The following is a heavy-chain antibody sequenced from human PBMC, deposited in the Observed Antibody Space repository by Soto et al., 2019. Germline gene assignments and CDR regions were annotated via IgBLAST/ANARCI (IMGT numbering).Heavy chain of an antibody. V-gene: IGHV4-59*08. J-gene: IGHJ6*03. CDR3: VRHGGGSDFWGGDPYYYYYMDV. CDR1: GASISDFY. D-gene: IGHD3-3*01. Sequence: QVQLQESGPGLVKPSETLSLTCTVSGASISDFYWSWIRQPPGQGLEWIGYISYSGSTNYNPSLKSRVTISVDTSKNQFSLKLSSVTAADTAVYYCVRHGGGSDFWGGDPYYYYYMDVWGKGTTVTVSS. CDR2: ISYSGST.